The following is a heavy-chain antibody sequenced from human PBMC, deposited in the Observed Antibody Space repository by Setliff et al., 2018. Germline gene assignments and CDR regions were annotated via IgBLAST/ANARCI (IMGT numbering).Heavy chain of an antibody. CDR3: ARGIGGYCSSMSCSNESWP. Sequence: SETLSLTCTVSGASITNINYYWGLIRQPPGKGLEWIGSIFYSGRTFYNPSLKSRVTISVDTSKNQFSLTLSSVTAADTAVYYCARGIGGYCSSMSCSNESWPLGQGTLVTVSS. CDR2: IFYSGRT. D-gene: IGHD2-2*01. CDR1: GASITNINYY. V-gene: IGHV4-39*01. J-gene: IGHJ5*02.